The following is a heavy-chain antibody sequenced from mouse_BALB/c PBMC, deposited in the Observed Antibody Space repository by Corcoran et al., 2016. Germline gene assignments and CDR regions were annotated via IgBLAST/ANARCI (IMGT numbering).Heavy chain of an antibody. CDR3: ARRDGSSLMDY. CDR2: IFPGSGNT. J-gene: IGHJ4*01. CDR1: GYSFTSYY. Sequence: QVQLQQSGPELVKPGASVKISCKASGYSFTSYYIHWVKQRPGQGLEWIGWIFPGSGNTKYNEKFKGKATLKADTSSSTAYMQLSSLTSEDSAVYFCARRDGSSLMDYWGQGTSVTVSS. D-gene: IGHD1-1*01. V-gene: IGHV1-66*01.